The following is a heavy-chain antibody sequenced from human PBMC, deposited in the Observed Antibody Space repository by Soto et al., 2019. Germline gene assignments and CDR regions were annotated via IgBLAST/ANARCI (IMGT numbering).Heavy chain of an antibody. Sequence: GGSLRLSCAASGFTFSNAWMSWVRQAPGKGLEWVGRIKSKTDGGTTDYAAPVKGRFTISRDDSKNTLYLQMNSLKTEDTAVYYCTTTIVATQDYYYGMDVWGQGTTVTVSS. D-gene: IGHD5-12*01. CDR3: TTTIVATQDYYYGMDV. V-gene: IGHV3-15*01. J-gene: IGHJ6*02. CDR2: IKSKTDGGTT. CDR1: GFTFSNAW.